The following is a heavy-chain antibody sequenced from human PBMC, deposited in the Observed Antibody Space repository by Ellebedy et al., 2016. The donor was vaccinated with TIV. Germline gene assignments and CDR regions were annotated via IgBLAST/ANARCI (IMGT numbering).Heavy chain of an antibody. CDR1: GFTFSSYS. CDR3: ARAKNYYMDV. J-gene: IGHJ6*03. V-gene: IGHV3-48*04. CDR2: ITSSSISL. Sequence: GESLKISCAASGFTFSSYSMNWVRQAPGKGLEWLSYITSSSISLYYADSVKGRFTISRDNAKNSLSLQMDSLRAEDTAVYYCARAKNYYMDVWGKGTTVTVSS.